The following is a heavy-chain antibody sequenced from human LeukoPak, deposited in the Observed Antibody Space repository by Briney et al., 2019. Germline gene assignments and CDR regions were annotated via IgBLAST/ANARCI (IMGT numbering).Heavy chain of an antibody. J-gene: IGHJ4*02. CDR3: ARVSVAAVYFDY. V-gene: IGHV4-4*07. CDR1: GGSISSYY. CDR2: IYTSGST. Sequence: SETLSLTCTVSGGSISSYYGSWIRQPAGKGLEWIVRIYTSGSTNYNPSLKSRVTMSVDTSKNQFSLKLSSVTAADTAVYYCARVSVAAVYFDYWGEGTLVTVSS. D-gene: IGHD6-19*01.